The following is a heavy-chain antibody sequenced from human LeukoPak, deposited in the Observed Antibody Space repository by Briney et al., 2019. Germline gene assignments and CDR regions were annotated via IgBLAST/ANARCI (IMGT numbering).Heavy chain of an antibody. CDR3: ARAGVVVVPAAIKGPGAFDI. Sequence: GGSLRLSCAASGFTFSILDMSWVRQAPGKGLEWVSAISGNGGRTYYADSVKGRFTISRDNAKNSLYLQMNSLRAEDTAVYYCARAGVVVVPAAIKGPGAFDIWGQGTMVTVSS. CDR1: GFTFSILD. CDR2: ISGNGGRT. V-gene: IGHV3-23*01. D-gene: IGHD2-2*02. J-gene: IGHJ3*02.